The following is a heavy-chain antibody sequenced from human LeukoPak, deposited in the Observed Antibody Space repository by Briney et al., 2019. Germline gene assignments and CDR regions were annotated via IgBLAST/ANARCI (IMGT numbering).Heavy chain of an antibody. CDR2: IFYSGST. Sequence: SETLSLTCTVSGGSISSNSYYWGWIRQPPGKGLEWIGSIFYSGSTYYNPSLKSRVTISVDKSKNQFSLKLSSVTAADTAVYYCARAPYGDYPYGMDVWGQGTTVTVSS. CDR3: ARAPYGDYPYGMDV. CDR1: GGSISSNSYY. V-gene: IGHV4-39*07. J-gene: IGHJ6*02. D-gene: IGHD4-17*01.